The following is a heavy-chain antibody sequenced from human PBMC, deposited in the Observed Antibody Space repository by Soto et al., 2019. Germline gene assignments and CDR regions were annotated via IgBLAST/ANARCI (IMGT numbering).Heavy chain of an antibody. CDR3: ARDLDLSSSYYYYGMDV. J-gene: IGHJ6*02. V-gene: IGHV1-18*01. CDR2: ISAYNGNT. Sequence: GASVKVSCKASGYTFTSYGISWVRQAPGQGLEWMGWISAYNGNTNYAQKLQGRVTMTTDTSTSTAYMELRSLRSDDTAVYYCARDLDLSSSYYYYGMDVWGQGTTVTVSS. CDR1: GYTFTSYG.